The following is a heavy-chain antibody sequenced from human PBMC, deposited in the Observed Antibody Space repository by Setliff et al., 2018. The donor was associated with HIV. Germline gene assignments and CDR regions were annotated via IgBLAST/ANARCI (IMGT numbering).Heavy chain of an antibody. CDR3: ARDYLYYNLYNGSPVYGMDV. D-gene: IGHD3-3*01. CDR2: ISASGAI. CDR1: GFTFSNYG. V-gene: IGHV3-21*01. J-gene: IGHJ6*02. Sequence: PGGSLRLSCAASGFTFSNYGLSWVRQASGRGLEWVSAISASGAIDYADSVQGRFTISRDNSKNSLYLQMNSLRVEDTAVYYCARDYLYYNLYNGSPVYGMDVWGQGTTVTVSS.